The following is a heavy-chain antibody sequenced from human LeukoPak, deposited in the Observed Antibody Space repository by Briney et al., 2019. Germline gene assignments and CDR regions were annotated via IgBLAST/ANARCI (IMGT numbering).Heavy chain of an antibody. Sequence: PSQTLSLTCTVSGGSISSGGYYWSWIRQPPGKGLEWIGYIYHSGSTYYNPSLKSRVTISVDRSKNQFSLKLSSVTAADTAVYYCASIWGSGSRKYFDYWGQGTLVTVSS. CDR2: IYHSGST. CDR3: ASIWGSGSRKYFDY. V-gene: IGHV4-30-2*01. D-gene: IGHD2-15*01. J-gene: IGHJ4*02. CDR1: GGSISSGGYY.